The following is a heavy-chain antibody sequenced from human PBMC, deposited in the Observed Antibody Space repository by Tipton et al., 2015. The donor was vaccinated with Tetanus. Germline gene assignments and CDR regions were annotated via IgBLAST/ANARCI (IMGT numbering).Heavy chain of an antibody. D-gene: IGHD3-16*01. Sequence: QVQLVQSGVEMKKPGASVKVSCTVNGNSFTSHGISWVRQAPGQGLEWMGWIDPKSGDTDFAQRFQGRVTMTRDSSISTVYMELSRLRSDDTAVYYCARDAGPAGGGSFDYWGQGTLVTVAS. J-gene: IGHJ4*02. V-gene: IGHV1-2*02. CDR3: ARDAGPAGGGSFDY. CDR1: GNSFTSHG. CDR2: IDPKSGDT.